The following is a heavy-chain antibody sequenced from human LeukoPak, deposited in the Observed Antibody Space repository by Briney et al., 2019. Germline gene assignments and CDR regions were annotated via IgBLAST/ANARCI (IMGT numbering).Heavy chain of an antibody. Sequence: ASVKVSCKASGYTFTGYYMHWVRQAPGQGLEWMGWINPNSGGTNYAQKFQGRVTMTRNTSISTAYMELSRLGSDDTAVYYCARDIVVVPAAKEANWFDPWGQGTLVTVSS. V-gene: IGHV1-2*02. CDR1: GYTFTGYY. CDR3: ARDIVVVPAAKEANWFDP. CDR2: INPNSGGT. J-gene: IGHJ5*02. D-gene: IGHD2-2*01.